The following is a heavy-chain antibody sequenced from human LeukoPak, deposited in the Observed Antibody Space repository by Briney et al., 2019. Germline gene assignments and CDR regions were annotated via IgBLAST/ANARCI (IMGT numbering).Heavy chain of an antibody. J-gene: IGHJ1*01. CDR2: ISWSSGSI. D-gene: IGHD6-13*01. V-gene: IGHV3-9*01. CDR3: AKEGSIQIAAAGTGGGYFQH. Sequence: GGSLRLSCAASGFTFDDYAMHWVRQAPGKGLEWVSGISWSSGSIGYADSVKGRFTISRDNARNSLYLQMNSLRAEDTALYYCAKEGSIQIAAAGTGGGYFQHWGQGTLVTVSS. CDR1: GFTFDDYA.